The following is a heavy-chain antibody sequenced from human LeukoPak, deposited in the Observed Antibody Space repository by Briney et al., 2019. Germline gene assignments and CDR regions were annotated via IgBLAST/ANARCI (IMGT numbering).Heavy chain of an antibody. J-gene: IGHJ3*02. Sequence: GASVKVSFKVSGYSVMELSMHWVRQAPGKGLEWMGGFDPEDGETIYAQKFQGRVTMTEDTSTDTAYMELSSLRSEDTAVYYCATPGPDWGDAFDIWGQGTMVTVSS. V-gene: IGHV1-24*01. CDR2: FDPEDGET. D-gene: IGHD3/OR15-3a*01. CDR1: GYSVMELS. CDR3: ATPGPDWGDAFDI.